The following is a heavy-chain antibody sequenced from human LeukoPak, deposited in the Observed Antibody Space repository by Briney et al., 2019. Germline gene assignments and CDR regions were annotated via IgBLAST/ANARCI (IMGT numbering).Heavy chain of an antibody. CDR3: AAHGRYSYGYGY. D-gene: IGHD5-18*01. J-gene: IGHJ4*02. CDR2: IRSGGDT. Sequence: PGGSLRLSCAASGFIVSSTYMSWVRQAPGKGLEWVSVIRSGGDTQYADSVKGRFTVSRDNSKNTLYLQMNSLRAEDTAVYYCAAHGRYSYGYGYWGQGTLVTVSS. V-gene: IGHV3-53*01. CDR1: GFIVSSTY.